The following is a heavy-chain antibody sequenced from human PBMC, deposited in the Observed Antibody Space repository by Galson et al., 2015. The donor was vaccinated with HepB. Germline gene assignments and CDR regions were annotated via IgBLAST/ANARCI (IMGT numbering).Heavy chain of an antibody. CDR2: LHPGDGTT. CDR1: GYSISDYY. J-gene: IGHJ1*01. CDR3: ARANTD. V-gene: IGHV1-46*01. Sequence: SVKVSCKASGYSISDYYMHWVRQAPGQGLEWVGLLHPGDGTTSYAEKLQGRVSMTADTSTRTVYLELRSLTSEDTAIYFCARANTDWGQGTLVIVSS. D-gene: IGHD4-17*01.